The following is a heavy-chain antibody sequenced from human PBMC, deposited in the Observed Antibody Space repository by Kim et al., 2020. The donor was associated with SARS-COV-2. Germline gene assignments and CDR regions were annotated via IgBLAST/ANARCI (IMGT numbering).Heavy chain of an antibody. CDR2: ISSSSSYR. Sequence: GGFLRLSCAASGFTFSDYYMSWIRQAPGKGLEWVSYISSSSSYRNYADSVKGRFTISRDNAKNSLYLQMNSLRAEDTAVYYCARVKCSSTSCGYDYYYYYGMDVWGQGTTVTVSS. CDR1: GFTFSDYY. CDR3: ARVKCSSTSCGYDYYYYYGMDV. J-gene: IGHJ6*02. D-gene: IGHD2-2*01. V-gene: IGHV3-11*05.